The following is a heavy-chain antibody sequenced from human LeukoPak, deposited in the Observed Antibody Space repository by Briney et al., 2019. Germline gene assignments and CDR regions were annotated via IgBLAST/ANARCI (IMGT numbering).Heavy chain of an antibody. Sequence: PGRSLRLSCAASGFTFSSYSMNWVRQAPGKGLEWVSSISSSSSYIYYADSVKGRFTISRDNAKNSLYLQMNSLRAEDTAVYYCARADSSGWYDAFDIWGQGTMVTVSS. CDR1: GFTFSSYS. D-gene: IGHD6-19*01. CDR2: ISSSSSYI. J-gene: IGHJ3*02. V-gene: IGHV3-21*01. CDR3: ARADSSGWYDAFDI.